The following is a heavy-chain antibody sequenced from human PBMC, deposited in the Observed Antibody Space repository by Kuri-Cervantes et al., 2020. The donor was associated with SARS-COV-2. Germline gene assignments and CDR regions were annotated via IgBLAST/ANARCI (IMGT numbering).Heavy chain of an antibody. D-gene: IGHD1-14*01. Sequence: GESLKISCAASGFTFSSYWMSWVRQAPGKGLEWVANIKQDGRETNCLDSVKGRFTISRDNAKNSLYLQMSSLRAEDTAVYYCATDKRREGATGASDPWGQGTMVTVSS. CDR1: GFTFSSYW. J-gene: IGHJ3*01. CDR2: IKQDGRET. CDR3: ATDKRREGATGASDP. V-gene: IGHV3-7*01.